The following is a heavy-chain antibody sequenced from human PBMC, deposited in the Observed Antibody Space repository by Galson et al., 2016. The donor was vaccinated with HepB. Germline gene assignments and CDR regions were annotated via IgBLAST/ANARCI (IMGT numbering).Heavy chain of an antibody. CDR1: GNTFSNYT. J-gene: IGHJ6*02. Sequence: SVKVSCKASGNTFSNYTLHWVRQAPGHRPEWMGWINTGNSNTKYSQKFQGRLTFTRDTSASTTYMELSSLSSEDTAVFYCAFLRFRGIRYYTTMDVWAKGPRSPSP. V-gene: IGHV1-3*04. CDR3: AFLRFRGIRYYTTMDV. CDR2: INTGNSNT. D-gene: IGHD3-16*01.